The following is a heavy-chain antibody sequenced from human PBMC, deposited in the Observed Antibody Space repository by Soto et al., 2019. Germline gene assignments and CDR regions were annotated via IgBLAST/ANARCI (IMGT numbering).Heavy chain of an antibody. V-gene: IGHV3-66*01. Sequence: GGSLRLACTASGFTVSSNYMSWVRQAPGKGLEWVSVIYSGGTTYYADSVKGRFTISRDNSKNTLYLQMNSLRAEDTAVYYCARGGSAPGGYSYAVMAVGGQGTTVTVSS. CDR3: ARGGSAPGGYSYAVMAV. D-gene: IGHD2-21*01. CDR2: IYSGGTT. CDR1: GFTVSSNY. J-gene: IGHJ6*02.